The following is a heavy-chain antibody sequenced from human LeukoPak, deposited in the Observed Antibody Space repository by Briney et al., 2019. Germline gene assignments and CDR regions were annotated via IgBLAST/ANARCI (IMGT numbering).Heavy chain of an antibody. D-gene: IGHD4-17*01. Sequence: PGGSLRLSCAASGFTFSSYGMHWVRQAPGKGLEWVAFIRYDGSNKYYADSVKGRFTISRDNSKSTLYLQMNSLRAEDTAVYYCARPTTVTLDYWGQGTLVTVSS. CDR3: ARPTTVTLDY. CDR1: GFTFSSYG. J-gene: IGHJ4*02. V-gene: IGHV3-30*02. CDR2: IRYDGSNK.